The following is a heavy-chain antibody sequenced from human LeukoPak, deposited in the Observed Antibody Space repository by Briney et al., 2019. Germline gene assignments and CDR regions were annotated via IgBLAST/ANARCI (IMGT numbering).Heavy chain of an antibody. J-gene: IGHJ4*02. D-gene: IGHD3-10*01. CDR2: INQDGSEK. CDR1: GFTFSSFW. CDR3: ARDRSTSGRQH. V-gene: IGHV3-7*01. Sequence: RGSLRLSCAASGFTFSSFWMTWVRQAPGKGLEWVANINQDGSEKHYVDSLKGRFTISRDNARNSLYLQMNTLRAEDTAVYYCARDRSTSGRQHWGQGTLVTVSS.